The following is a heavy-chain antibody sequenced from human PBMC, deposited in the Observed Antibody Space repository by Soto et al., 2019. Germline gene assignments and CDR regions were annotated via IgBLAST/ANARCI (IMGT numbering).Heavy chain of an antibody. Sequence: ASVKVSCKASGYTFTNYGVSWVRQAPGQGLEWMGWIGGYKGNTNYGQKLQGRVTLTTDTSTSTAYMELRSLRSDDTAVYYCAPHTLDTGMPSGYWGQGTLVTVSS. CDR1: GYTFTNYG. J-gene: IGHJ4*02. CDR3: APHTLDTGMPSGY. D-gene: IGHD5-18*01. V-gene: IGHV1-18*01. CDR2: IGGYKGNT.